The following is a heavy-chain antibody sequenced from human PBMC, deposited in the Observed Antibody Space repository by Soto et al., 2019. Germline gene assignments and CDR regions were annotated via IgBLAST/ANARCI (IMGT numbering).Heavy chain of an antibody. V-gene: IGHV3-9*01. Sequence: PGGSLRLSCAASAFTFDDYAMHWVRQAPGKGLEWDSGISWNSGSIGYADSVKCRFTISRDNAKNSLYLQMNSLRADDTALYSCAKDIFPYYYYYGMDVWGQGTTVTVCS. CDR2: ISWNSGSI. CDR3: AKDIFPYYYYYGMDV. J-gene: IGHJ6*02. CDR1: AFTFDDYA.